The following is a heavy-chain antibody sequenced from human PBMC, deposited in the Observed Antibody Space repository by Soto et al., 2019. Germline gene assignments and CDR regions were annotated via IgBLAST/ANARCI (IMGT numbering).Heavy chain of an antibody. J-gene: IGHJ4*02. Sequence: ASVKVSCKASGYTFTSYDINWVRQATGQGLEWMGWMNPNSGNTGYAQKFQGRATMTRNTSISTAYMELSSLRSEDTAAYYCAKTYSSSSGGYYFDYWGQGTLVTVSS. D-gene: IGHD6-6*01. CDR2: MNPNSGNT. CDR1: GYTFTSYD. CDR3: AKTYSSSSGGYYFDY. V-gene: IGHV1-8*01.